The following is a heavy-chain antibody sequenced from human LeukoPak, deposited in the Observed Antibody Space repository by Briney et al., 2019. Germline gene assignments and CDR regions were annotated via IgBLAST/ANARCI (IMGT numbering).Heavy chain of an antibody. CDR3: AKESGKFDY. V-gene: IGHV3-43*02. Sequence: GGSLRLSCVASGLNFDDSAMHWVRQAPGKGLEWVSLISADGGNTFSADSVKGRCSTSRDNSKNSLYLQVNSLRSEDTAMYYCAKESGKFDYWGKGTLVAVFS. CDR2: ISADGGNT. CDR1: GLNFDDSA. J-gene: IGHJ4*02.